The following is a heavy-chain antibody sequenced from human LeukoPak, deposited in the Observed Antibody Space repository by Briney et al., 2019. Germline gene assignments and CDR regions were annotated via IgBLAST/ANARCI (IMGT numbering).Heavy chain of an antibody. Sequence: PSETLSLTCTVSGGSISSYYWGWIRQPPGKGLEWIGSIYYSGSTYYNPSLKSRVTISVDTSKNQFSLKLSSVTAADTAVYYCARLYYYGSGSYYMLKYNWFDPWGQGTLVTVSS. CDR3: ARLYYYGSGSYYMLKYNWFDP. CDR2: IYYSGST. V-gene: IGHV4-39*01. J-gene: IGHJ5*02. CDR1: GGSISSYY. D-gene: IGHD3-10*01.